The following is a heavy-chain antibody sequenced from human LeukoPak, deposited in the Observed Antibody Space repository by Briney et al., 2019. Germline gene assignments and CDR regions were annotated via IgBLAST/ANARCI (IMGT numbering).Heavy chain of an antibody. CDR2: ISAYNGNT. V-gene: IGHV1-18*01. J-gene: IGHJ6*02. Sequence: ASVKVSCKASGYTFTSYGISWVRQAPGQGLEWVGWISAYNGNTNYAQKLQGRVTMTTDTSTSTAYMELRSLRSDDTAVYYCARDQIMDQLLYGDYYYGMDVWGQGTTVTVSS. D-gene: IGHD2-2*02. CDR3: ARDQIMDQLLYGDYYYGMDV. CDR1: GYTFTSYG.